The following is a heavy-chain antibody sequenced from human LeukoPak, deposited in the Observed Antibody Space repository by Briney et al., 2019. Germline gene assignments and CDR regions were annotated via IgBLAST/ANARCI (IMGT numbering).Heavy chain of an antibody. Sequence: GGSLRLSCAASGFTFSSYSMNWVRQAPGKGLEWVSYISFSGSPIYYADSVKGRFTISRDDAKSSLYLEMNSLRAEDTAVYYCAKDRIAVTMVRGPPPGYWGQGTLVTASS. J-gene: IGHJ4*02. CDR3: AKDRIAVTMVRGPPPGY. D-gene: IGHD3-10*01. CDR2: ISFSGSPI. CDR1: GFTFSSYS. V-gene: IGHV3-48*04.